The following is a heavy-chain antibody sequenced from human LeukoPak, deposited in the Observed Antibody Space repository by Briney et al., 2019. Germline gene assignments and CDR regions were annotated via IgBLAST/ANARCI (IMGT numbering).Heavy chain of an antibody. D-gene: IGHD4-17*01. Sequence: SETLSLTCSVSGGSINSYYWSWIRQPPGKGLEWIGYIYYTGSTNYNPSLKSRVTISVDTSKNQFSLKLSSVTAADTAAYSCARGRYGDYERYFDYWGQGTLVTVSS. CDR1: GGSINSYY. CDR2: IYYTGST. J-gene: IGHJ4*02. V-gene: IGHV4-59*12. CDR3: ARGRYGDYERYFDY.